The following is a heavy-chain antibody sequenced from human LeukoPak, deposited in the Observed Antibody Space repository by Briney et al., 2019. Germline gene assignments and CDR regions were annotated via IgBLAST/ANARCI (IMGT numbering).Heavy chain of an antibody. J-gene: IGHJ5*02. Sequence: SQTLSLTCAISGDSVSSNSAAWSWIRQSPSRGLEWLGRTYYRSKWYNDYAVSVKSRITINPDTSKNQLSLQLNSVTPEDTAVYYCAMTPGIAVAGTRASWFDPWGQGTLVTVSS. V-gene: IGHV6-1*01. CDR2: TYYRSKWYN. CDR1: GDSVSSNSAA. CDR3: AMTPGIAVAGTRASWFDP. D-gene: IGHD6-19*01.